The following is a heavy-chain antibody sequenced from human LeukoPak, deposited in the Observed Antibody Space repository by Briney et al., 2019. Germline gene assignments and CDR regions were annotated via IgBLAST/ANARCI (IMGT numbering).Heavy chain of an antibody. J-gene: IGHJ6*02. D-gene: IGHD5-18*01. Sequence: GRSLRLSCAASGFIFSRSGMHWVRQAPGKGLEWVAVISYDGSNRYHADSVKGRFTISRDNSKNTLYQQMNSLRAEDTAVYYCAKDPLYTYDDSRVSYGMDVWGQGTTVTVSS. CDR3: AKDPLYTYDDSRVSYGMDV. V-gene: IGHV3-30*18. CDR1: GFIFSRSG. CDR2: ISYDGSNR.